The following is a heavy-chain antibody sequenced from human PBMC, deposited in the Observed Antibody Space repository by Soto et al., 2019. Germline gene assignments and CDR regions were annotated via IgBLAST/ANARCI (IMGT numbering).Heavy chain of an antibody. CDR1: GGTFSSYA. CDR2: IIPIFGTA. CDR3: EIRLGELSFYGMDV. V-gene: IGHV1-69*01. J-gene: IGHJ6*02. D-gene: IGHD3-16*02. Sequence: QVQLVQSGAEVKKPGSSVKVSCKASGGTFSSYAISWVRQAPGQGLEWMAGIIPIFGTANYAQKFQGRVTITADESTSTDYMELSSLRSEDTAVYYCEIRLGELSFYGMDVWGQWTTVTVSS.